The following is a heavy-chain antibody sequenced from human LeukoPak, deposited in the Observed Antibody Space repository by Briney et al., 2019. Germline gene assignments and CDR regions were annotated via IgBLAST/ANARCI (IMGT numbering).Heavy chain of an antibody. CDR1: GLTLDEYG. J-gene: IGHJ4*02. CDR3: ARKGLGGELGGFDY. CDR2: INRNGGIT. Sequence: GGSLRLSCAASGLTLDEYGMSWVRQAPGKGLEWVSGINRNGGITGYAESVKGRSTISRDNAKNSLYLQMNSLRAEDTASYHCARKGLGGELGGFDYWGQGTLVTVSS. V-gene: IGHV3-20*01. D-gene: IGHD1-26*01.